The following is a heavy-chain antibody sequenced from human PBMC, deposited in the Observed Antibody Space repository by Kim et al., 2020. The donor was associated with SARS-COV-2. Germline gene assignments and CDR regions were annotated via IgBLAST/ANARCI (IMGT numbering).Heavy chain of an antibody. Sequence: SETLSLTCTVSGGSISSSSYYWGWLRQPPGKGLEWIGSIYYSGSTYYNPSLKSRVTISVDTSKNQFSLKLSSVTAADTAVYYCARQGGAEWEHPYYFDYWGQGTLVTVSS. V-gene: IGHV4-39*01. CDR1: GGSISSSSYY. J-gene: IGHJ4*02. CDR2: IYYSGST. CDR3: ARQGGAEWEHPYYFDY. D-gene: IGHD1-26*01.